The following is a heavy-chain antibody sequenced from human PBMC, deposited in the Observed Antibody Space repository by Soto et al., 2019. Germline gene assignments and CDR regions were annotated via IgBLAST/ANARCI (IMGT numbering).Heavy chain of an antibody. CDR2: ISAYIGNT. J-gene: IGHJ6*02. D-gene: IGHD2-15*01. CDR1: GYTFTSYG. CDR3: ARDLAVVVAADGMDV. Sequence: QVQLVQSGAEVKKPGASVKVSCKASGYTFTSYGISWVRQAPGQGLEWMGGISAYIGNTNYAQKLQGRVTMTTDTTXNTAYMELRSLRSDDTAVYYCARDLAVVVAADGMDVWGQGTTVTVSS. V-gene: IGHV1-18*01.